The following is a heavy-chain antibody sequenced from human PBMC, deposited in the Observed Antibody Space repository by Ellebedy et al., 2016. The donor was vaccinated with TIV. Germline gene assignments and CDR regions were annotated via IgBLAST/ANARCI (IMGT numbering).Heavy chain of an antibody. CDR2: ISDDGNYK. CDR1: GFIFSDFG. CDR3: ARDRPKTGRTSWCFDY. D-gene: IGHD1/OR15-1a*01. V-gene: IGHV3-30*03. Sequence: PGGSLRLSCAAFGFIFSDFGIHWVRQAPGKGLEWVTVISDDGNYKYYAKSVKGRFTISRDSSKNTVYLQMNSLTAEDAAVYYCARDRPKTGRTSWCFDYWGQGALVTVSA. J-gene: IGHJ4*02.